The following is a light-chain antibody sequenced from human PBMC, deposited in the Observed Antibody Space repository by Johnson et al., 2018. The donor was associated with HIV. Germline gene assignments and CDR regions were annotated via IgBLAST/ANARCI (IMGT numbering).Light chain of an antibody. CDR3: GTWDSSLSAFYV. Sequence: VTISCSGSSSNIGNNYVSWYQQLPGTAPKLLIYDNNKRPSGIPDRFSGSKSGTSATLGITGLQTGDEADYYCGTWDSSLSAFYVFGTGTKVTVL. J-gene: IGLJ1*01. CDR2: DNN. CDR1: SSNIGNNY. V-gene: IGLV1-51*01.